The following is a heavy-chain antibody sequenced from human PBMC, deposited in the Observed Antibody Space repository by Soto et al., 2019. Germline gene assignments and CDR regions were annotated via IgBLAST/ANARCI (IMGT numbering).Heavy chain of an antibody. V-gene: IGHV4-61*01. Sequence: SATLSITCSVSGGSVSSGSFYWSWIRQPPGKGLEWIGYIYYSGSTNYNPSLKSRVTMSVDRSKNQFSLKLTSVTAADTAVYYCAREYSSGWYPNFDYWGQGTPVTVSS. D-gene: IGHD6-19*01. CDR3: AREYSSGWYPNFDY. CDR1: GGSVSSGSFY. J-gene: IGHJ4*02. CDR2: IYYSGST.